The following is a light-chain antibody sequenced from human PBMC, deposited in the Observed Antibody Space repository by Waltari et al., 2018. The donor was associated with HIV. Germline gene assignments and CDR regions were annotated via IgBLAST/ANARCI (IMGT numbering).Light chain of an antibody. CDR1: RSNIGSNP. V-gene: IGLV1-44*01. CDR2: SNS. Sequence: QSVLTQPPSASGAPGQRVTTSCSGSRSNIGSNPASWYQQLPGTAPKLLISSNSQRPSGVPDRFSGSKSGSSASLAISGLQSEDESQYFCGAWDDSLKGFMFGGGTQLTVL. J-gene: IGLJ3*02. CDR3: GAWDDSLKGFM.